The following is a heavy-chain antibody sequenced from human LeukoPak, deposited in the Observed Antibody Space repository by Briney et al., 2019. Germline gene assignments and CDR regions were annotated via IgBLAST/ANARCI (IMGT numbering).Heavy chain of an antibody. J-gene: IGHJ4*02. CDR3: ARARYLPLPDY. CDR2: ISYDGSNK. Sequence: TGGSLRLSCAASGFTFSSYGIHWVRQAPGKGLEWVAVISYDGSNKYYADSVKGRFTISRDNSKNTLYLQMNSLRTEDTAVYYCARARYLPLPDYWGQGTLVTVSS. D-gene: IGHD3-16*02. CDR1: GFTFSSYG. V-gene: IGHV3-30*03.